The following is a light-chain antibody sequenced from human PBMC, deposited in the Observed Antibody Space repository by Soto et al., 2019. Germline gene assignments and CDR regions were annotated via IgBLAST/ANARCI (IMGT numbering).Light chain of an antibody. J-gene: IGKJ1*01. CDR3: QKYNGAPRT. Sequence: DIQMTPSPSSLSASVGDRVTITCRASQGINSFLAWYQQKPGKVPKLLIYAASTLQSGVPSRFRGSGSGTDFTLTISSLQPEDVATYYCQKYNGAPRTFGQGTKVDI. CDR2: AAS. CDR1: QGINSF. V-gene: IGKV1-27*01.